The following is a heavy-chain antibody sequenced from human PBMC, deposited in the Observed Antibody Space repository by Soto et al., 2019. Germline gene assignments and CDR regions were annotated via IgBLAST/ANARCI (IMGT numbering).Heavy chain of an antibody. J-gene: IGHJ3*02. CDR2: IYWDDDR. CDR1: GFSLSTSRVG. V-gene: IGHV2-5*02. Sequence: QITLKESGPTLVNPTQTLTLTCSFSGFSLSTSRVGVAWIRQPPGKALEWLAIIYWDDDRRYSPSLKTRLALTKDPPKNQVVLTMTNLAPGDTATYYCAHIRITGGGVSALDAFDMWGQGTMVTVSS. CDR3: AHIRITGGGVSALDAFDM. D-gene: IGHD3-16*01.